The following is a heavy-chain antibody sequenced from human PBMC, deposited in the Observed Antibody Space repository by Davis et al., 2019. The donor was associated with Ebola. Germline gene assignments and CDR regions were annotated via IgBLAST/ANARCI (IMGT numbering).Heavy chain of an antibody. CDR2: ISSSGSTI. V-gene: IGHV3-48*03. D-gene: IGHD3-10*01. Sequence: GESLKISCAASGFTFSSYEMNWVRQAPGKGLEWVSYISSSGSTIYYADSVKGRFTISRDNAKNSLYLQMNSLRAEDTAVYYCARAGVYGSGSYVPPPFFDYWGQGTLVTVSS. CDR3: ARAGVYGSGSYVPPPFFDY. CDR1: GFTFSSYE. J-gene: IGHJ4*02.